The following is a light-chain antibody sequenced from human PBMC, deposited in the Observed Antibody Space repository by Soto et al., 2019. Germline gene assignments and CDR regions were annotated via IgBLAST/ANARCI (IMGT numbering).Light chain of an antibody. CDR2: DAS. CDR3: LQYHNLPLS. V-gene: IGKV1-33*01. Sequence: DIQMTQSPSSLSASVGDRVTITCQASQDISNYLNWYQQKPGKAPKLLIYDASNLETGVPSRFSGSGSGTDFTFTISSLQPEDVATYYCLQYHNLPLSFGGGTKVEIK. CDR1: QDISNY. J-gene: IGKJ4*01.